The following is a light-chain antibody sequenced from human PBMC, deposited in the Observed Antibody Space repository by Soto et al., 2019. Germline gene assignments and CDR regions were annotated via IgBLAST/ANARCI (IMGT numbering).Light chain of an antibody. CDR3: SSYAGSNTFV. CDR2: DVD. Sequence: ALTQPPSASGSPGQSVTISCSGTSSDVGGYDSVSWYQHHPGKVPKLIIFDVDKWPSGVPDRFSGFKFGNTASLTVSGLRAEDEADYYCSSYAGSNTFVFGTGTKVTVL. J-gene: IGLJ1*01. V-gene: IGLV2-8*01. CDR1: SSDVGGYDS.